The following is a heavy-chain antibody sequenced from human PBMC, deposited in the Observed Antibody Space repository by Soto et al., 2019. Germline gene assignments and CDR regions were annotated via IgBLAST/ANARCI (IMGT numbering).Heavy chain of an antibody. D-gene: IGHD3-10*01. CDR2: TYYRSKWYN. Sequence: SQTLSLTCAISGDSVSSNSAAWNWIRQSPSRGLEWLGRTYYRSKWYNDYAVSVKSPITINPDTSKNQFSLQLNSVTPEDTAVYYRARDRGITMVRGVTTPYYYYYGMDVWGQGTTVTVSS. V-gene: IGHV6-1*01. CDR1: GDSVSSNSAA. J-gene: IGHJ6*02. CDR3: ARDRGITMVRGVTTPYYYYYGMDV.